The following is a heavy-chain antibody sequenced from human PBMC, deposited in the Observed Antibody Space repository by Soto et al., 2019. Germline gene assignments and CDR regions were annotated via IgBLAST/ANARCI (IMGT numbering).Heavy chain of an antibody. V-gene: IGHV4-61*01. J-gene: IGHJ6*02. D-gene: IGHD6-6*01. Sequence: SETLSLTCSVSGGSVSNKTYYWSWIRQPPGKRLEWIGEINHSGSTNYNPSLKSRVTISVDTSKNQFSLKLSSVTAADTAVYYCARAGEQLVRWYYYYYGMDVWGQGTTVTSP. CDR3: ARAGEQLVRWYYYYYGMDV. CDR2: INHSGST. CDR1: GGSVSNKTYY.